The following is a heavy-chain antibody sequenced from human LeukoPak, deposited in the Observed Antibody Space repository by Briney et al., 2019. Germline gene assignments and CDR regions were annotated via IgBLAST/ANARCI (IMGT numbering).Heavy chain of an antibody. CDR1: GYTFSSYF. V-gene: IGHV1-46*01. CDR2: INPSGGST. J-gene: IGHJ6*02. Sequence: ASVKVSCKAFGYTFSSYFMHWVRQAPGQGLEWMGIINPSGGSTSYAQKFQGRVTMTRDTSTSTVYMELSSLRSDDTAVYYCARGHTIFGVVTYAMDVWGQGTTVTVSS. CDR3: ARGHTIFGVVTYAMDV. D-gene: IGHD3-3*01.